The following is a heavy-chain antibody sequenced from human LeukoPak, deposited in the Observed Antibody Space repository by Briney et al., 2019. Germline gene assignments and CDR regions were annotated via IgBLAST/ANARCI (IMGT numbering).Heavy chain of an antibody. J-gene: IGHJ4*02. CDR3: ARSYISSWYPH. Sequence: GGSLSLSCAASGFTFSSYWMSWVRQAPGKGLEWVANINQDGSEKYYVDSVKGRFTISRDNAKNSLYLQMNSLRAEDTAVYYCARSYISSWYPHWGQGTLVIVSS. CDR1: GFTFSSYW. D-gene: IGHD6-13*01. CDR2: INQDGSEK. V-gene: IGHV3-7*04.